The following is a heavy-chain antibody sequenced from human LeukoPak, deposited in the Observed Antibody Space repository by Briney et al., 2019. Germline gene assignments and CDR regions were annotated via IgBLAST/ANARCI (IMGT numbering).Heavy chain of an antibody. J-gene: IGHJ6*02. CDR2: IIPIFGTA. CDR1: GGTFSSYA. D-gene: IGHD5/OR15-5a*01. CDR3: ARVSYDYYSMDV. Sequence: VASVKVSCKASGGTFSSYAISWVRQAPGQGLEWMGGIIPIFGTANYAQKFQGRVTITADESTSTAYMELSSLRSEDTAVYYCARVSYDYYSMDVWGQGTTVTVSS. V-gene: IGHV1-69*13.